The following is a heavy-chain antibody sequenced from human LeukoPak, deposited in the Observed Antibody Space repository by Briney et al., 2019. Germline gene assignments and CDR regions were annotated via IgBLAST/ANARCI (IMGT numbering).Heavy chain of an antibody. J-gene: IGHJ6*02. V-gene: IGHV3-23*01. CDR3: AKDRTTFGVITGYGMDV. Sequence: GGSLRLSCAASGFTFSSYAMSWVRQAPGTGLEWVSGISGSGGRTFNADSVKGRFTITRDNSKNTPYLQMNSLRAEDTAVYYCAKDRTTFGVITGYGMDVWGQGTTVTVSS. CDR1: GFTFSSYA. D-gene: IGHD3-3*01. CDR2: ISGSGGRT.